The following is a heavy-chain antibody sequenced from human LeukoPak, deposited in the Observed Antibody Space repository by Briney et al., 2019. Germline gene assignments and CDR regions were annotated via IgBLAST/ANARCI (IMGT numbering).Heavy chain of an antibody. CDR2: ISGSGGST. CDR1: GFTFSSYA. V-gene: IGHV3-23*01. J-gene: IGHJ4*02. CDR3: AKDSAKQAARPTLSVY. D-gene: IGHD6-6*01. Sequence: GGSLRLSCAASGFTFSSYAMSWVRQAPGKGLEWVSAISGSGGSTYYADSVKGRFTISSDNSKNTLYLQMNSLRAEDTAVYYCAKDSAKQAARPTLSVYWGQGTLVTVSS.